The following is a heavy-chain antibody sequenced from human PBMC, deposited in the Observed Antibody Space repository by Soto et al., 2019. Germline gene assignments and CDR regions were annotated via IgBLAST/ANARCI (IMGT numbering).Heavy chain of an antibody. J-gene: IGHJ6*02. CDR2: IYHSGST. CDR1: GGSISSSNW. Sequence: QVQLQESGPGLVKPSGTLSLTCAVSGGSISSSNWWSWVRQPPGKGLVGIGEIYHSGSTNYTPSHKSRVTIPVDKSKNQFSLKVSSVTGADTAVYYCARVSGSYYYGMDVWGQGTTVTVSS. V-gene: IGHV4-4*02. CDR3: ARVSGSYYYGMDV. D-gene: IGHD1-26*01.